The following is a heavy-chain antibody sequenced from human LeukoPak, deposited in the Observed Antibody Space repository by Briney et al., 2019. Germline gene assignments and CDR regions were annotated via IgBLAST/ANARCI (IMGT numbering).Heavy chain of an antibody. V-gene: IGHV3-21*01. CDR2: ISGRGTYI. CDR3: ARSLGFYDSNGAYYFDS. CDR1: EFTFSSYA. J-gene: IGHJ4*02. Sequence: GGSLRLSCAASEFTFSSYAMNWVRQAPGKGLEWVSSISGRGTYIYYADSVKGRFTISRDSAKNSLYLQMNSLRAEDTAVYYCARSLGFYDSNGAYYFDSWGQGTLVAVSS. D-gene: IGHD3-22*01.